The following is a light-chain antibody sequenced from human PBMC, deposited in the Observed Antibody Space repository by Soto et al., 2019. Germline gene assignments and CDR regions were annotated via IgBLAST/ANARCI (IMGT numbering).Light chain of an antibody. J-gene: IGKJ1*01. CDR3: QQSYNMPWT. CDR2: DVS. V-gene: IGKV3-11*01. Sequence: IVLTQSPATLSVSPGKRATLSCRASQNISNYLIWYQQKPGQAPRLLIYDVSNRATGIPARFSGSGAGTDFTLTISSLQPEDIGSYYCQQSYNMPWTFGRGTKVDIK. CDR1: QNISNY.